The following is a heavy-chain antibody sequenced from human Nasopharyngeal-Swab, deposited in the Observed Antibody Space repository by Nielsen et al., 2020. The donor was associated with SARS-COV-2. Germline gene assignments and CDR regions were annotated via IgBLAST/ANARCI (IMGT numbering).Heavy chain of an antibody. CDR3: ARDQRGPLGSDY. J-gene: IGHJ4*02. Sequence: WVRQAPGQGLEWMGRINPNSGGTNYAQKFQGRVTMTRDTSISTAYMELSRLRSGDTAVHYCARDQRGPLGSDYWGQGTLVTVSS. D-gene: IGHD2-15*01. V-gene: IGHV1-2*06. CDR2: INPNSGGT.